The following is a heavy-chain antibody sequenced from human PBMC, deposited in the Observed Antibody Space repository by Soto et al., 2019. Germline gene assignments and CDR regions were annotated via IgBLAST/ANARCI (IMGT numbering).Heavy chain of an antibody. CDR2: IWYDGSNR. J-gene: IGHJ5*02. CDR3: AAGDCSGGSCFSLDP. D-gene: IGHD2-15*01. CDR1: GFTFSSHG. V-gene: IGHV3-33*01. Sequence: QVQLEESGGGVVQPGRSLRLSCAASGFTFSSHGMHWVCQAPGKGLEWVAVIWYDGSNRNYADSVKGRFTISRDNSKNTVYLQMNSLRVEDTAVYYCAAGDCSGGSCFSLDPWGQGTLVTVSS.